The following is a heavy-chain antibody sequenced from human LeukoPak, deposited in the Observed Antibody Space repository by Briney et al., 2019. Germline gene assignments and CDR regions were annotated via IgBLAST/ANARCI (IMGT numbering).Heavy chain of an antibody. J-gene: IGHJ4*02. D-gene: IGHD3-10*02. CDR3: IRETHVGLHLEY. Sequence: GGSLRLSCAASGFTFTTYWMHWARQVPGKGLVWVARINTDGRVTTYADSVKGRFTVSRDNAENTLYLQMSNLRPEDTAVYYCIRETHVGLHLEYWGQGTLATVTS. V-gene: IGHV3-74*01. CDR2: INTDGRVT. CDR1: GFTFTTYW.